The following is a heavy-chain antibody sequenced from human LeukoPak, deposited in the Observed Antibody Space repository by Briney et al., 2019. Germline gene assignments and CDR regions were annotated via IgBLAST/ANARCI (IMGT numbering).Heavy chain of an antibody. CDR1: GFTFSSYG. CDR2: ISYDGSNK. J-gene: IGHJ4*02. CDR3: AKDRHDSSGYYPFDY. Sequence: PGRSLRLSCAASGFTFSSYGMHWVRQASGKGLEWVAVISYDGSNKYYADSVKGRFTISRDNSKNTLYLQMNSLRAEDTAVYYCAKDRHDSSGYYPFDYWGQGTLVTVSS. D-gene: IGHD3-22*01. V-gene: IGHV3-30*18.